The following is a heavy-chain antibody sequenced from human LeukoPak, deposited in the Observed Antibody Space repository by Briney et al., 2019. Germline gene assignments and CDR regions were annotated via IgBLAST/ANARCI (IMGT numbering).Heavy chain of an antibody. D-gene: IGHD5-12*01. J-gene: IGHJ4*02. Sequence: GGSLRLSCAASGLTFSSYAMHWVRQAPGKGLEWVAVISYDGSNKYYADSVKGRFTISRDNSKNTLYLQMNSPRAEDTAVYYCARASGYTPDYWGQGTLVTVSS. CDR2: ISYDGSNK. CDR3: ARASGYTPDY. V-gene: IGHV3-30*04. CDR1: GLTFSSYA.